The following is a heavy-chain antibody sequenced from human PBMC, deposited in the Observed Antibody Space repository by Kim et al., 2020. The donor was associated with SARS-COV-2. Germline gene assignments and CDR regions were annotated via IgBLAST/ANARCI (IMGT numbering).Heavy chain of an antibody. V-gene: IGHV3-48*01. D-gene: IGHD3-10*01. J-gene: IGHJ4*02. Sequence: YANSVKGRFTNSRDHANTSLYLQMNSLRAEDTAVYYCTYGSGSYYAPFDYWGQGTLVTVSS. CDR3: TYGSGSYYAPFDY.